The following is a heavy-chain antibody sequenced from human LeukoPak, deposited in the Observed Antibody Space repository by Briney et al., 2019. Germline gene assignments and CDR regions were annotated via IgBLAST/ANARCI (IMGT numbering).Heavy chain of an antibody. CDR3: ARPYDTRGYFPDY. J-gene: IGHJ4*02. Sequence: GGSLRLSCAASGFTFTSYAMNWVRQAPGKGLEWVSTISGSGSSTYYVDSVKGRFTISRDNSKNTLYLQMNSLGAEDTAVYYCARPYDTRGYFPDYWGQGTLVTVSS. D-gene: IGHD3-22*01. V-gene: IGHV3-23*01. CDR1: GFTFTSYA. CDR2: ISGSGSST.